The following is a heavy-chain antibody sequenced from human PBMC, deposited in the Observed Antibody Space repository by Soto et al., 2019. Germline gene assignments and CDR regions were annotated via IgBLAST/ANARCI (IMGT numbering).Heavy chain of an antibody. CDR1: GYSFTSYG. Sequence: QVQLVQSAAEVKKPGASVKVSCKASGYSFTSYGISWVRQAPGQGPEWMGWISGHNGNTNHPQSLQGRVNMTTDTSRNTAYMELSSLRSDDTAVYYCARHRFNYYDDTVYYYFDYWGQGTLVTVSS. V-gene: IGHV1-18*04. D-gene: IGHD3-22*01. CDR2: ISGHNGNT. CDR3: ARHRFNYYDDTVYYYFDY. J-gene: IGHJ4*02.